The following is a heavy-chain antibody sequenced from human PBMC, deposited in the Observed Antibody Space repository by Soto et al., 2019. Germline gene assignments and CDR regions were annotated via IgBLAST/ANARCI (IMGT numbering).Heavy chain of an antibody. V-gene: IGHV3-30*18. CDR1: GFTFSSYG. CDR2: ISYAGSNK. J-gene: IGHJ6*02. CDR3: AKDTLIVYSNYPADGMDV. Sequence: QVQLVESGGGVVQPGRSLRLSCAASGFTFSSYGMHWVRQAPGKGLEWVAVISYAGSNKYYADSVKGRFTISRDNAKNTLYLQMNSLRAEDTAVYYCAKDTLIVYSNYPADGMDVWGQGTTVTVSS. D-gene: IGHD4-4*01.